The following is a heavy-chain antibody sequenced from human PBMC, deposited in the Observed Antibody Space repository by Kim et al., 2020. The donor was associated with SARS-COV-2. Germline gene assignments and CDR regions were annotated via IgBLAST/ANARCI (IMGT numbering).Heavy chain of an antibody. Sequence: NGNTKYSQKFQGRVPITRDPSASTAYMELSSLRSEDTAVYYCARKREGMDVWGKGTTVTVSS. CDR2: NGNT. V-gene: IGHV1-3*01. CDR3: ARKREGMDV. J-gene: IGHJ6*03.